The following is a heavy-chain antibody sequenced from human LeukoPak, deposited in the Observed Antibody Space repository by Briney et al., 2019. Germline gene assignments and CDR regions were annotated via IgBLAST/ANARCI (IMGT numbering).Heavy chain of an antibody. D-gene: IGHD6-19*01. Sequence: GGSLRLSCAASGFTFSSYSMNWVRQAPGKGLEWVSSISSSGSYIYYADSVKGRFTISRDNAKNSLYLQMNSLRAEDTAVYYCARVPSEAYSSGPDAFDIWGQGTMVTVSS. J-gene: IGHJ3*02. V-gene: IGHV3-21*01. CDR1: GFTFSSYS. CDR3: ARVPSEAYSSGPDAFDI. CDR2: ISSSGSYI.